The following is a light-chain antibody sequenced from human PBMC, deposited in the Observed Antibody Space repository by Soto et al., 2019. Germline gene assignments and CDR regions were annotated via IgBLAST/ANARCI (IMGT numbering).Light chain of an antibody. CDR2: AAS. Sequence: AIQVTQSPSSLSASVGDRVTITCRTSQGIRSALGWYQQKPGKVPKLLIYAASTLQSGVPSRFSGSGSGRDLTITISSMQPEDFATYYCQETYRSPVTFGQGTK. CDR1: QGIRSA. V-gene: IGKV1-6*01. CDR3: QETYRSPVT. J-gene: IGKJ2*01.